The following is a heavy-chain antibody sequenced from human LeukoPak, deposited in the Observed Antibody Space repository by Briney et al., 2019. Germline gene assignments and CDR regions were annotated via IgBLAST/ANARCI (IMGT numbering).Heavy chain of an antibody. CDR2: ISAYNDNT. CDR1: GYTFTMYG. V-gene: IGHV1-18*01. Sequence: ASVKVSCKASGYTFTMYGITWVRQAPGQGLEWMGWISAYNDNTNYAQNLQDRVTMTTDASTSTVYMELRSLGSDDTAVYYCARVAKYCSGGSCYSGSYYYYMDVWGKGTTVTVSS. D-gene: IGHD2-15*01. CDR3: ARVAKYCSGGSCYSGSYYYYMDV. J-gene: IGHJ6*03.